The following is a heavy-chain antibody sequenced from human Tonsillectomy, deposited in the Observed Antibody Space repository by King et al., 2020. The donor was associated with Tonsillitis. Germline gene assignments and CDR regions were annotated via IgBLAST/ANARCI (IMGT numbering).Heavy chain of an antibody. CDR3: AKDSLYSDVGSS. CDR1: GYSISSGYY. D-gene: IGHD1-26*01. V-gene: IGHV4-38-2*01. J-gene: IGHJ4*02. Sequence: QLQESGPGLVKPSETLSLTCVVSGYSISSGYYWAWIRQPPGKGLEWIGSIYHTGRTYCTPSLKSRVTISVDTSKNQFSLKLTYGTSADTAVYYCAKDSLYSDVGSSWGQGTLVTVSS. CDR2: IYHTGRT.